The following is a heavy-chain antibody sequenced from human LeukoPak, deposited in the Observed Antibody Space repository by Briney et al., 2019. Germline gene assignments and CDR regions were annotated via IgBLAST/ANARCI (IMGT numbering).Heavy chain of an antibody. CDR3: ARDSGDYGDPAV. V-gene: IGHV3-21*01. CDR2: ISSSSSYI. D-gene: IGHD4-17*01. Sequence: PGGSLRLSCTASTFTFSSYTMNWVRQAPGKGLEWVSSISSSSSYIYYADSVKGRFTISRDNAKNSLYLQMNSLRAEDTAVYYCARDSGDYGDPAVWGQGTLVTVSS. J-gene: IGHJ4*02. CDR1: TFTFSSYT.